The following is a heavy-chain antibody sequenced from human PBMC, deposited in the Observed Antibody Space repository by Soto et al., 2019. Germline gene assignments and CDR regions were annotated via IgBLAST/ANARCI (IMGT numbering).Heavy chain of an antibody. D-gene: IGHD3-22*01. Sequence: QVQLVQSGAEVKKPGSSMKVSCKASGGTFNSYDINWVRQAPGQGLEWMGGIIPIVETPKYAQKFQGRVTITADESTNTVYMELSSLRSKDTAMYYCARLSRPNYYDTSGFFKDNGFDPWGQGTLVTVSS. J-gene: IGHJ5*02. CDR3: ARLSRPNYYDTSGFFKDNGFDP. V-gene: IGHV1-69*01. CDR1: GGTFNSYD. CDR2: IIPIVETP.